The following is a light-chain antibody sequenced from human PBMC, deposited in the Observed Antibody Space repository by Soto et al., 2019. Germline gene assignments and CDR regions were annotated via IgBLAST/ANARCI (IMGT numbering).Light chain of an antibody. CDR2: GAP. CDR3: QHVGTSPPFT. CDR1: QSTSSNY. V-gene: IGKV3-20*01. Sequence: EIVLTQSPGTLALSPGDRATLSCRTNQSTSSNYLVWYQQKPGQAPRLLIHGAPRSATGIPDRFTGSGSGTDFTHTISRLGPEEFAVYYCQHVGTSPPFTFGPGTKVEIK. J-gene: IGKJ3*01.